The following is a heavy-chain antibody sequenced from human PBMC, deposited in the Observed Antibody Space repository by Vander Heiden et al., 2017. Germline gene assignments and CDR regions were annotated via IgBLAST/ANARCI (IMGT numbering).Heavy chain of an antibody. V-gene: IGHV3-30*01. CDR2: ISYDGSNK. D-gene: IGHD3-16*01. Sequence: QVQLVESGGGVVQPGRSLRLSCAASGFTFSSYAMHWVRQAPGKGLEWVAVISYDGSNKYYADAVKGRFTISRDNSKNTMYLQMKRLRAEDTAVYYCAIDWGSPHDAFDIWGQGTMVTVSS. CDR3: AIDWGSPHDAFDI. J-gene: IGHJ3*02. CDR1: GFTFSSYA.